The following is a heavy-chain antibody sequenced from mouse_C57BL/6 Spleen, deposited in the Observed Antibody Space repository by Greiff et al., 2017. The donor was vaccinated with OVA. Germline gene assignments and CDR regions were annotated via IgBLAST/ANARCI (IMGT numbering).Heavy chain of an antibody. V-gene: IGHV1-18*01. J-gene: IGHJ3*01. CDR2: INPNNGGT. CDR1: GYTFTDYN. D-gene: IGHD4-1*01. Sequence: EVQLQQSGPELVKPGASVKIPCKASGYTFTDYNMDWVKQSHGKSLEWIGDINPNNGGTIYNQKFKGKATLTVDKSSSTAYMELRSLTSEDTAVYYCARWGSTGPFAYWGQGTLVTVSA. CDR3: ARWGSTGPFAY.